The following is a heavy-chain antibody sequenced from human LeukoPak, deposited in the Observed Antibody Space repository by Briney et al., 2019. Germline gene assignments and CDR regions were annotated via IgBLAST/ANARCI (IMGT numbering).Heavy chain of an antibody. Sequence: PGGSLRLSCAASGFRFSNNGMHWVRQAPGKGLGWVAVIWFDGSREYYADSVKGRFSISRDNFKNTLDLQMNSLRAEDTAFYYCARFTGNGEYDGGLDYWGQGTLVTVSS. V-gene: IGHV3-33*01. D-gene: IGHD2-15*01. CDR2: IWFDGSRE. CDR1: GFRFSNNG. J-gene: IGHJ4*02. CDR3: ARFTGNGEYDGGLDY.